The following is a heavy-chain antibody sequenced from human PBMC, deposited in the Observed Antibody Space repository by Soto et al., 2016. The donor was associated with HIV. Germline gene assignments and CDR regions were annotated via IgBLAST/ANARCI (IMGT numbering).Heavy chain of an antibody. CDR3: VTSHYDDLTSYKAYYFDY. CDR2: FEPKTLEK. Sequence: EVQIRQSGTTTKAPGTTMNISCSVTRYPYLKFYIHWLRQAPGKPVEWMGLFEPKTLEKKCKTSLQDRVAMTADSASDSVFLELRDLRPEDTAIYYCVTSHYDDLTSYKAYYFDYWGQGALVTVXS. V-gene: IGHV1-69-2*01. J-gene: IGHJ4*02. CDR1: RYPYLKFY. D-gene: IGHD3-22*01.